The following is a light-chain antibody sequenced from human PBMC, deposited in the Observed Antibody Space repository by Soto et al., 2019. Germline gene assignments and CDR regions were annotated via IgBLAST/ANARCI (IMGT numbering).Light chain of an antibody. CDR1: SSDVGTYNL. CDR2: EVS. V-gene: IGLV2-23*02. CDR3: CSYAGSNTLYV. J-gene: IGLJ1*01. Sequence: PALTQPASVSGSPGQLIPISCTGASSDVGTYNLVSWYQQHPGKAPKLMIYEVSKRPSGVSNRFSGSKSGNTASLTISGLQAEDEADYYCCSYAGSNTLYVFGTGTKVTVL.